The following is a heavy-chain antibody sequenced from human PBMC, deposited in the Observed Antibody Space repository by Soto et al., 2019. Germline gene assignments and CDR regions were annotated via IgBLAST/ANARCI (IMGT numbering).Heavy chain of an antibody. CDR1: GYTFTNYA. CDR2: INAGNGNT. Sequence: QVQLVQSGAEVKKPGASVKVSCKASGYTFTNYAMHWVRQAPGQRLEWMGWINAGNGNTKYSQKFQGRVTITRDTSASTAYMDLSSLRSEDTAVYYCAIGPGGADGPGDYWGQGTLVTVSS. CDR3: AIGPGGADGPGDY. V-gene: IGHV1-3*01. J-gene: IGHJ4*02. D-gene: IGHD2-15*01.